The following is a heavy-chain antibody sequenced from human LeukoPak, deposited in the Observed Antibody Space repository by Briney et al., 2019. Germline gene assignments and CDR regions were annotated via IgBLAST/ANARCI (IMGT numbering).Heavy chain of an antibody. CDR1: GGSIINSNW. V-gene: IGHV4-4*02. CDR2: IDHSGST. D-gene: IGHD1-26*01. Sequence: SETLSLTCAVSGGSIINSNWWSWVRQPPGKGLEWIGEIDHSGSTSYNPSLKSRVTMSVDRSQNQFSLRLSTVTAADTAVYYCARSRAFNSGAFDPWGQGSLVTVSS. J-gene: IGHJ5*02. CDR3: ARSRAFNSGAFDP.